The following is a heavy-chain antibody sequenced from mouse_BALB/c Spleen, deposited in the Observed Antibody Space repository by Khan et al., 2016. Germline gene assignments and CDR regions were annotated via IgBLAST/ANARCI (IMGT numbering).Heavy chain of an antibody. Sequence: EVQLQESGPGLVRPSQSLSLTCSVTGYSITSGYYWHWIRQFPGNKLEWMGYIFYDGSNNYNPSLKNRISITRDTSKNQFFLKLISVTSEDTATXFCASSHYSGPGYWHEGTTLAVSS. V-gene: IGHV3-6*02. CDR1: GYSITSGYY. CDR3: ASSHYSGPGY. CDR2: IFYDGSN. J-gene: IGHJ2*01. D-gene: IGHD1-2*01.